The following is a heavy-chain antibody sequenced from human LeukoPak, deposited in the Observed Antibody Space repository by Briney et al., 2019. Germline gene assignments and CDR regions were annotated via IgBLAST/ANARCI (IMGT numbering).Heavy chain of an antibody. D-gene: IGHD1-26*01. CDR1: GFTFSNAW. CDR2: IKSKTDGGTT. CDR3: TTDYEVFSGSYYRLDY. Sequence: PGGSLRLSCAASGFTFSNAWMSWVRQAPGKGLEWVGHIKSKTDGGTTDYAAPVKGRFIISRDDSKNTLYLQMNSLETEDTAVYYCTTDYEVFSGSYYRLDYWGQGTLVTVSS. V-gene: IGHV3-15*01. J-gene: IGHJ4*02.